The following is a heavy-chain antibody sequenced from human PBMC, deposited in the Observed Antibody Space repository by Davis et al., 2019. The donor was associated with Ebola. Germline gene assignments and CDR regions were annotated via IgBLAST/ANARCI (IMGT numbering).Heavy chain of an antibody. V-gene: IGHV3-21*01. D-gene: IGHD1-14*01. Sequence: GGSLRLSCAASGFTFSIYTMNWVRQAPGEGLEWVSSISSSGSYIYYPDSVRGRFTISRDNAKNSLYLQMNSLRAEDTAVYYCARGAAGINGFDFWGQGALVTVSS. CDR2: ISSSGSYI. CDR3: ARGAAGINGFDF. J-gene: IGHJ4*02. CDR1: GFTFSIYT.